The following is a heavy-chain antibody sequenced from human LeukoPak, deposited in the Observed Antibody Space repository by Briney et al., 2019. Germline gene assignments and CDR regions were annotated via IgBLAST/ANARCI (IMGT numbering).Heavy chain of an antibody. J-gene: IGHJ6*03. V-gene: IGHV1-69*06. CDR1: GGTFSSYA. D-gene: IGHD3-10*01. CDR3: ARRGLHGSGSYYYYYYMDV. Sequence: SVKVSCKASGGTFSSYAISWVRQASGQGLEWMGRIIPIFGTANYAQKFQGRVTITADKSTSTAYMELSSLRSEDTAVYYCARRGLHGSGSYYYYYYMDVWGKGTTVTVSS. CDR2: IIPIFGTA.